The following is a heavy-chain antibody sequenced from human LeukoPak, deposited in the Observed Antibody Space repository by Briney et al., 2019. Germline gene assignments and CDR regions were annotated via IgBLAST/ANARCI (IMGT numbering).Heavy chain of an antibody. Sequence: PGGSLRLSCAASGFTFSSYAMSWVRQAPGKGLEWVSYISSSSSTIYYADSVKGRFTISRDNAKNSLYLQMNSLRAEDTAVYYCARDLHYYDSSGYSYWGQGTLVTVSS. J-gene: IGHJ4*02. D-gene: IGHD3-22*01. V-gene: IGHV3-48*01. CDR2: ISSSSSTI. CDR3: ARDLHYYDSSGYSY. CDR1: GFTFSSYA.